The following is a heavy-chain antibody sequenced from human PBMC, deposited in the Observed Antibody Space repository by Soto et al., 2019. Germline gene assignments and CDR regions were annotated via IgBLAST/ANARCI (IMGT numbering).Heavy chain of an antibody. Sequence: QSQTLSLTCTVSGGSISSYYWSWIRQPPGKGLEWIGYIYYSGSTNYNPSLKSRVTISVDTSKNQFSLKLSSVTAADTAVYYCARPIGRGYYYAFDIWGQGTMVTVSS. J-gene: IGHJ3*02. D-gene: IGHD3-22*01. CDR1: GGSISSYY. CDR3: ARPIGRGYYYAFDI. CDR2: IYYSGST. V-gene: IGHV4-59*08.